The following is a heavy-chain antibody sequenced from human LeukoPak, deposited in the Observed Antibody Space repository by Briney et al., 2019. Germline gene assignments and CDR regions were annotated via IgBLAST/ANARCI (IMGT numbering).Heavy chain of an antibody. J-gene: IGHJ4*02. CDR2: ISYDGSNK. Sequence: GRSLRLSCAASGFIFSKYGMHWVRQAPGKGLEWVAVISYDGSNKYYADSVKGRFTISRDNSRNMLYLQMNSLRAEDTAVYYSTRDWNDLDYWGQGTLVTVSS. CDR1: GFIFSKYG. D-gene: IGHD1-1*01. V-gene: IGHV3-30*03. CDR3: TRDWNDLDY.